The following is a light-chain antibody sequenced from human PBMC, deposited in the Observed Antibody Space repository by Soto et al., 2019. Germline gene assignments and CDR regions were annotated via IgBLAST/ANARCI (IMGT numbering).Light chain of an antibody. CDR1: QSVSSA. Sequence: ETVMTQSPATLSVSPGERASLSGRASQSVSSALAWYQQKPGLPPRLLIYDASTRATGIPARFSGSGSGTDFTLTISSLQSQDFAVYYCQQYNKWPRTFGQGTKVDIK. CDR2: DAS. V-gene: IGKV3-15*01. CDR3: QQYNKWPRT. J-gene: IGKJ1*01.